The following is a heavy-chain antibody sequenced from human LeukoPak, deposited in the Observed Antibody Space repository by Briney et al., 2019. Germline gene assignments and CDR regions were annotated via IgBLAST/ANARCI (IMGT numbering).Heavy chain of an antibody. CDR2: ISSSSSYI. CDR3: AREDASSLDV. V-gene: IGHV3-21*01. J-gene: IGHJ6*04. Sequence: GGSLRLSCAASGFTFSSYSMNWVRQAPGKGLEWVSSISSSSSYIYYADSVKGRFTISRDNAKNSLYLQVNSLRAEDTAVYYCAREDASSLDVWGKGTTVTVSS. D-gene: IGHD3-10*01. CDR1: GFTFSSYS.